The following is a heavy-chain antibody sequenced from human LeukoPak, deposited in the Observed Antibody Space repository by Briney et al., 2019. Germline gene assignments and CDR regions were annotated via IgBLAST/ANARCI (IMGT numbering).Heavy chain of an antibody. D-gene: IGHD1-14*01. V-gene: IGHV3-7*01. CDR3: ARDSYRALEY. Sequence: GWSLRLSCAASGFTFSSHWMNWVRQAPGKGLEWVAHINQDGSERYYVDSVKGRFTISRDNAKNSLYLQMNSLRDEDTAVYYCARDSYRALEYWGQGNLVTVSS. CDR2: INQDGSER. J-gene: IGHJ4*02. CDR1: GFTFSSHW.